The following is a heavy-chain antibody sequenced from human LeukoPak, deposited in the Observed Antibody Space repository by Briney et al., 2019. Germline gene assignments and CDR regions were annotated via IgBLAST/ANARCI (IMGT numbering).Heavy chain of an antibody. D-gene: IGHD2-2*01. CDR3: ARGVKYQLLLGDNWFDP. Sequence: ASVNVSCKASGYTFTGYYMHWERQAPGQGLEWMGWINPNSGGTNYAQKFQGRVTMARDTSISTAYMELSRLRSDDTAVYYCARGVKYQLLLGDNWFDPWGQGTLVTVSS. J-gene: IGHJ5*02. CDR1: GYTFTGYY. CDR2: INPNSGGT. V-gene: IGHV1-2*02.